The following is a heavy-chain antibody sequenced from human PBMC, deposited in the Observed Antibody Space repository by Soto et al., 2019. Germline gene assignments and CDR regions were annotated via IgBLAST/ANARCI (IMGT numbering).Heavy chain of an antibody. CDR2: IYYSGGT. CDR1: GGSISSYY. Sequence: PSETLSLTCTVSGGSISSYYWSWIRQPPGKGLEWIGYIYYSGGTNYNPSLKSRVTISVDTSKNQFSLKLSSVTAADTAVYYCARISYDYVWGSYRLDRYYYYGMDVWGQGTTVTVSS. V-gene: IGHV4-59*01. D-gene: IGHD3-16*02. CDR3: ARISYDYVWGSYRLDRYYYYGMDV. J-gene: IGHJ6*02.